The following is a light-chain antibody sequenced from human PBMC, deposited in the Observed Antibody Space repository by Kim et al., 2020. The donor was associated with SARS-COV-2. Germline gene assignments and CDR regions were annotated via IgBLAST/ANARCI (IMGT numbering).Light chain of an antibody. CDR1: KLVDKY. J-gene: IGLJ3*02. CDR3: QAWDSSTGGV. CDR2: QDS. Sequence: VSPGQTASITCSGDKLVDKYACWYQQKPGPSPVLVIYQDSKRPSGIPERFSGSNSGNTATLTISGTQAMDEADYYCQAWDSSTGGVFGGGTKLTVL. V-gene: IGLV3-1*01.